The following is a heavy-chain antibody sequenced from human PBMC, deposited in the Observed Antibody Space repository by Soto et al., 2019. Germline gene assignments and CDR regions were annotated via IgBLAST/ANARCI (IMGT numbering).Heavy chain of an antibody. CDR1: GFSFSSYS. V-gene: IGHV3-48*04. CDR2: ISSSSSTI. CDR3: AREGRPGTSIDY. Sequence: GGSLRLSCAGSGFSFSSYSMNWVRQAPGKGLEWVSYISSSSSTIFYTDSVKGRFTISRDTAKNSLYLQMNSLRAEDTAVYYCAREGRPGTSIDYWGQGTLVTVSS. J-gene: IGHJ4*02. D-gene: IGHD1-1*01.